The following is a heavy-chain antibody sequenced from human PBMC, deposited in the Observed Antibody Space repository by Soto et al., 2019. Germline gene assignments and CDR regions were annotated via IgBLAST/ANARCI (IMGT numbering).Heavy chain of an antibody. V-gene: IGHV3-30-3*01. CDR1: GFTFSSYA. CDR2: ISYDGSNK. D-gene: IGHD3-10*01. J-gene: IGHJ6*02. Sequence: QVQLVESGGGVVQPGRSLSLSCAASGFTFSSYAMHWVRQAPGEGLERVAVISYDGSNKYYADSVKGQFTISRDNSKNTRYLQMNSLRAEDRAVYYCSRDLGGVRGNYGMDVWGQGTTVTVSS. CDR3: SRDLGGVRGNYGMDV.